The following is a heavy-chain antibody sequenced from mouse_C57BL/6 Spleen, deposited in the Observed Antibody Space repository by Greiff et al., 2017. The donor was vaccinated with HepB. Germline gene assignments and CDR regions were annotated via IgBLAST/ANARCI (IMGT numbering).Heavy chain of an antibody. Sequence: EVMLVESGGGLVKPGGSLKLSCAASGFTFSDYGMHWVRQAPEKGLEWVAYISSGSSTIYYADTVKGRFTISIDNAKNTLFLQMTSLRSEDTAMYYCARSYGGSFDYWGQGTTLTVSS. V-gene: IGHV5-17*01. CDR3: ARSYGGSFDY. J-gene: IGHJ2*01. CDR1: GFTFSDYG. D-gene: IGHD1-1*02. CDR2: ISSGSSTI.